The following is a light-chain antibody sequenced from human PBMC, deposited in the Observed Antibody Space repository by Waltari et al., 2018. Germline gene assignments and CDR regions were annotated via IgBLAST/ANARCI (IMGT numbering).Light chain of an antibody. Sequence: EVVLTQPPGTLSLSPGETATISCSASQSIGRYLVWYHQESGQAPRLLLYGASTKATGIPDRFSGSGSGTDFSLTISRLEAEDFAVYYCQNHERLPATFGQGTKVEMK. CDR2: GAS. J-gene: IGKJ1*01. CDR1: QSIGRY. CDR3: QNHERLPAT. V-gene: IGKV3-20*01.